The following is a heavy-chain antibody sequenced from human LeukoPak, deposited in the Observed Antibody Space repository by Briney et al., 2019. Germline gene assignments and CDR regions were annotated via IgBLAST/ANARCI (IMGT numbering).Heavy chain of an antibody. Sequence: ASVKVSCTASGYTFTSYGISWVRQAPGQGLEWMGWISAYNGNTNYAQKLQGRVTMTTDTSTSTAYMELRSLRSDDTAVYYCARVGLSVTIFGVVIIGGMDVWGQGTTVTVSS. CDR2: ISAYNGNT. CDR3: ARVGLSVTIFGVVIIGGMDV. V-gene: IGHV1-18*01. D-gene: IGHD3-3*01. J-gene: IGHJ6*02. CDR1: GYTFTSYG.